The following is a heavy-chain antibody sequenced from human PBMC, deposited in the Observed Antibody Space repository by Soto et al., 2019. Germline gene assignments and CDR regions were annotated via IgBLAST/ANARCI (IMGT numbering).Heavy chain of an antibody. CDR1: GGSLSAYY. CDR3: ALAPAAHILH. CDR2: INPSGTT. V-gene: IGHV4-34*01. D-gene: IGHD2-2*01. J-gene: IGHJ1*01. Sequence: PSETMSLTWAVYGGSLSAYYLSWIRQPPGKGLECLGEINPSGTTNYNPSLKSRVTISVDTSKNQFSLKLTSVTAADTAVYHCALAPAAHILHWGQGTLVTVYS.